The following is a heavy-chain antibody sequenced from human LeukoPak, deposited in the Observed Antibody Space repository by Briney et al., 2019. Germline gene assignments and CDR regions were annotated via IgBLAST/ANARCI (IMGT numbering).Heavy chain of an antibody. J-gene: IGHJ4*02. Sequence: GGSLRLSCAASGFTFSSYWMSWVRQAPGKGLEWVANIKQDGSEKYYVDSVKGRFTISRDNAKNSLYLQMNSLRAEDTAVYYCARDRGVGRYFDWLTVDYWGQGTLVTVSS. CDR3: ARDRGVGRYFDWLTVDY. CDR1: GFTFSSYW. CDR2: IKQDGSEK. V-gene: IGHV3-7*01. D-gene: IGHD3-9*01.